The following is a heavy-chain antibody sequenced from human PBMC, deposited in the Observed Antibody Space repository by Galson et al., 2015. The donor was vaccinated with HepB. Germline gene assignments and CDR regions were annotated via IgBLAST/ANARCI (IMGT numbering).Heavy chain of an antibody. V-gene: IGHV3-23*01. CDR1: GFTFSSYA. CDR2: ISGSGGST. Sequence: SLRLSCAASGFTFSSYAMSWVRQAPGKGLEWVPAISGSGGSTYYADSVKGRFTISRDNSKNTLYLQMNSLRAEDTAVYYCAKVSLRYDFWSGYQPYYFDYWGQGTLVTVSS. D-gene: IGHD3-3*01. J-gene: IGHJ4*02. CDR3: AKVSLRYDFWSGYQPYYFDY.